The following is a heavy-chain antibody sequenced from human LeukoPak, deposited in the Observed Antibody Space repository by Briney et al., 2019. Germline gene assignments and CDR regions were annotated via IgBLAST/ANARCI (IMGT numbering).Heavy chain of an antibody. Sequence: GGSLRLSCAASGFTFSSYGMTWVRQAPGRGLEWVSSISGSGGSTYYADSVKSRFTISRDNSKNTLYLQMNSLRAEDTAVYYCAKDRYSSSWSNNWFDPWGQGTLVTVSS. CDR1: GFTFSSYG. CDR3: AKDRYSSSWSNNWFDP. CDR2: ISGSGGST. J-gene: IGHJ5*02. V-gene: IGHV3-23*01. D-gene: IGHD6-13*01.